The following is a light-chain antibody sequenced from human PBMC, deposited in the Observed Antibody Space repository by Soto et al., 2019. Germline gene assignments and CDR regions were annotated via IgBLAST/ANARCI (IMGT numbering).Light chain of an antibody. CDR2: DVS. Sequence: QSALTQPASVSGSPGQSITISCTGTSSDVGGYNYVSWYQQHPGKAPKLMIYDVSNRPSGVSNRFSGSKSGNTASLTISGLQAEDEPDYYCSSYTSSSTLYVVFGGGTQLTVL. J-gene: IGLJ2*01. CDR3: SSYTSSSTLYVV. CDR1: SSDVGGYNY. V-gene: IGLV2-14*01.